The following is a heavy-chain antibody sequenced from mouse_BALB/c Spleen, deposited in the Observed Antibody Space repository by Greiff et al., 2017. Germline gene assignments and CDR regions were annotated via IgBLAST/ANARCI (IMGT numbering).Heavy chain of an antibody. CDR3: ARQTARASSAMDY. CDR1: GFTFSSYA. V-gene: IGHV5-9-3*01. D-gene: IGHD3-2*01. J-gene: IGHJ4*01. Sequence: EVKLVESGGGLVKPGGSLKLSCAASGFTFSSYAMSWVRQTPEKRLEWVATISSGGSYTYYPDSVKGRFTISRDNAKNTLYLQMSSLRSEDTAMYYCARQTARASSAMDYWGQGTSVTVSS. CDR2: ISSGGSYT.